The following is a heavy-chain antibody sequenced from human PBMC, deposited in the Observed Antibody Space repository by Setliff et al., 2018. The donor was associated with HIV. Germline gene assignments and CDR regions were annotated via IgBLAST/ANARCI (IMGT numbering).Heavy chain of an antibody. CDR2: INHRGST. V-gene: IGHV4-34*01. J-gene: IGHJ1*01. CDR1: GGSFSGYY. Sequence: SETLSLTCAVYGGSFSGYYWSWIRQPPGKGLEWIGEINHRGSTDYMPSLKSRVTISEDTSRNQFSLRLSSVTAADTAIYYCARVPTSSWYVTTQRTKEYFHHWGQGTLVTVSS. D-gene: IGHD6-13*01. CDR3: ARVPTSSWYVTTQRTKEYFHH.